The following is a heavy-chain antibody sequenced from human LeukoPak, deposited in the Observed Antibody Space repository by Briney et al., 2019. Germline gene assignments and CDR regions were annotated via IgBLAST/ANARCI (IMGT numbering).Heavy chain of an antibody. V-gene: IGHV4-31*03. CDR2: IPYSGST. D-gene: IGHD3-22*01. J-gene: IGHJ3*02. CDR1: GGSINSGNYY. Sequence: SQTLSLTYTVSGGSINSGNYYWRWIRQYPGKGLEWIGYIPYSGSTYYNPSLKSRVTISVDTSKNQFSLKLNSVTAADTAVYYCARDAYYDSSGYREDAFDIWGQGTMVTVSS. CDR3: ARDAYYDSSGYREDAFDI.